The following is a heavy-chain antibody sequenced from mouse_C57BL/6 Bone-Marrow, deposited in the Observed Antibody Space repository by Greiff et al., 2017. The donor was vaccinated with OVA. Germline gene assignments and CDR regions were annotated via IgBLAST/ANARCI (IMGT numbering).Heavy chain of an antibody. D-gene: IGHD1-1*01. CDR1: GYTFTSYG. CDR2: IYTRSGNT. V-gene: IGHV1-81*01. CDR3: ALLGAY. Sequence: QVQLQQSGAELVRPGASVKLSCKASGYTFTSYGISWVKQRTGQGLEWIGEIYTRSGNTYYNEKFKGKATLTGDKSTSTAYMELRSLTSEDSAVYFCALLGAYWGQGTLVTVSA. J-gene: IGHJ3*01.